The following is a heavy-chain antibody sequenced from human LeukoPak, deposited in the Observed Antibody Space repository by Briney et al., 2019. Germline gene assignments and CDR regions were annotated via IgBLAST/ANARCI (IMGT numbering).Heavy chain of an antibody. D-gene: IGHD3-10*01. V-gene: IGHV4-59*08. CDR1: GGSISNHY. J-gene: IGHJ3*02. CDR2: LYYSGST. CDR3: ARHGSGTYYNSYGAFDI. Sequence: SETLCLTCTVSGGSISNHYWSWIRQTPGKVLEWIGYLYYSGSTNYNPSLKSQVTISLDASKKQFSLKLRSVTAADTAVYYCARHGSGTYYNSYGAFDIWGQGTMVTVSS.